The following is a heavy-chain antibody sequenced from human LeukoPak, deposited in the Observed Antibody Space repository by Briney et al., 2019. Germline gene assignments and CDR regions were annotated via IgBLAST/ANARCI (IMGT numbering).Heavy chain of an antibody. D-gene: IGHD6-19*01. Sequence: SETLSLTCAVYGGSFSGYYWSWLRQPPGKGLEWIGEINHSGSTNYNPSLKSRVTISVDTSKNQFSLKLSSVTAADTAVYYCARDDRAVAGTPFDYWGQGTLVTVSS. V-gene: IGHV4-34*01. CDR3: ARDDRAVAGTPFDY. J-gene: IGHJ4*02. CDR2: INHSGST. CDR1: GGSFSGYY.